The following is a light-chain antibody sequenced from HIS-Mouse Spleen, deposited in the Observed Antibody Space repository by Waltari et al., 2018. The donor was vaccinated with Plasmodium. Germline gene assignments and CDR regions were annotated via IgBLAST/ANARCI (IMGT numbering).Light chain of an antibody. CDR1: QSISNY. V-gene: IGKV1-39*01. Sequence: DIPMTHSPSSLSASVGDSVTITCRASQSISNYLNWYQQKPGKAPKLLIYAASSLQSGVPSRFSGSGSGTDFTLSISSLQPEDFATYYCQKSYSTWTFGQGTKVEIK. CDR3: QKSYSTWT. CDR2: AAS. J-gene: IGKJ1*01.